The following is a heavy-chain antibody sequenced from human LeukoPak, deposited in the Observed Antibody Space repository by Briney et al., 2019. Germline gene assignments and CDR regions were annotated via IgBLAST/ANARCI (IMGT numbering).Heavy chain of an antibody. CDR3: ARGLAVPGWYFDL. J-gene: IGHJ2*01. D-gene: IGHD3-10*02. CDR1: GGSISSGGYS. CDR2: IYHSGST. Sequence: SETLSLTCAVSGGSISSGGYSWSWIRQPPGKGLEWFGYIYHSGSTYYNPSRKSRVTISVDRSKNQFSLKLSSVTAADTAVYYCARGLAVPGWYFDLWGRGTLVTVSS. V-gene: IGHV4-30-2*01.